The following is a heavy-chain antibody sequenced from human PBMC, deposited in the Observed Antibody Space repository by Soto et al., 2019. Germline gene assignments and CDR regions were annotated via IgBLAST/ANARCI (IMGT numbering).Heavy chain of an antibody. CDR1: VDSISRGGYS. V-gene: IGHV4-30-2*01. D-gene: IGHD6-6*01. J-gene: IGHJ6*02. Sequence: SETLSLTCAVSVDSISRGGYSWTWIRQPPGRALEWIGNIYDSGSTSYNPSLKSRVTISVDTSKNQFSLRLTSVTAADTAVYFCARGSSSSYDYGMDVWGQGTTVTVSS. CDR3: ARGSSSSYDYGMDV. CDR2: IYDSGST.